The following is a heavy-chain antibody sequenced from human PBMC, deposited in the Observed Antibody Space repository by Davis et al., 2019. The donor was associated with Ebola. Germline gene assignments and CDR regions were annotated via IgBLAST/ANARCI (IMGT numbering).Heavy chain of an antibody. CDR2: ISSSSSTI. J-gene: IGHJ4*02. CDR3: ASRPPFDY. Sequence: GESLKISCVASGFTFSSYAMSWVRQAPGKGLEWVSYISSSSSTIYYADSVKGRFTISRDNAKNSLYLQMNSLRAEDTAVYYCASRPPFDYWGQGTLVTVSS. V-gene: IGHV3-48*01. CDR1: GFTFSSYA.